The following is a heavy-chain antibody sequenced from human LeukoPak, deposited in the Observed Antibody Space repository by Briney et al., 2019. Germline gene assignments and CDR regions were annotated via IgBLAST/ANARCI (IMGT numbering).Heavy chain of an antibody. J-gene: IGHJ4*02. CDR1: GYTFSSYG. CDR3: ARDTAPTPTAGGPDY. Sequence: GASVKVSCKASGYTFSSYGIDWVRQAPGQGREGMGWISGYNDDTYYAQNLQGRGTITTDTSTSTAYMELRSLTSDHTALYYCARDTAPTPTAGGPDYWGQGTLVTVSS. D-gene: IGHD6-13*01. V-gene: IGHV1-18*01. CDR2: ISGYNDDT.